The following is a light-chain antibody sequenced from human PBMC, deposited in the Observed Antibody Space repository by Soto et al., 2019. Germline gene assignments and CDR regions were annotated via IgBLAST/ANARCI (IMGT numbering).Light chain of an antibody. J-gene: IGKJ1*01. CDR1: HSISSW. V-gene: IGKV1-5*03. CDR2: KAS. CDR3: QQYNSYPWT. Sequence: DIQMTQSPSTLSASVGDRVTITCRASHSISSWLAWYQQKPGKAPKLLIYKASSLESGVPSRFSGSGSGTEFTLTISSLQPDDFATYYCQQYNSYPWTFGQGTQVQIK.